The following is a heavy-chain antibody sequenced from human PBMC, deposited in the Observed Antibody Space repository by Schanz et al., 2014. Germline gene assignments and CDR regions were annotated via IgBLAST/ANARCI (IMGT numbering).Heavy chain of an antibody. CDR3: ASVIMVAGNHRDGRDV. CDR1: GFTFSDYY. V-gene: IGHV3-11*05. CDR2: ISNSGTYT. Sequence: VQLVESGGGLVKPGGSLRLSCAASGFTFSDYYMSWIRQAPGKGLEWISYISNSGTYTKYADSVKGRFVISRDNARSSLYLQMSSLRDGDTAVYYCASVIMVAGNHRDGRDVWGQGTTVIVSS. D-gene: IGHD6-19*01. J-gene: IGHJ6*02.